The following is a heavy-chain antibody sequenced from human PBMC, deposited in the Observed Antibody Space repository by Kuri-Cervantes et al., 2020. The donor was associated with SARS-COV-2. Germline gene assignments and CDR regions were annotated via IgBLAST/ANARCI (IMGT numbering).Heavy chain of an antibody. V-gene: IGHV1-69*04. D-gene: IGHD3-16*02. CDR1: GGTFSSYA. CDR2: IIPILGIA. CDR3: AREMMTGLTYDYVWGSYRRPFDY. Sequence: SVKVSCKASGGTFSSYAISWVRQAPGQGLEWMGRIIPILGIANYAQKFQGRVTITADTSTSTAYMELSSLRSEDTAVYYCAREMMTGLTYDYVWGSYRRPFDYWGQGTLVTVSS. J-gene: IGHJ4*02.